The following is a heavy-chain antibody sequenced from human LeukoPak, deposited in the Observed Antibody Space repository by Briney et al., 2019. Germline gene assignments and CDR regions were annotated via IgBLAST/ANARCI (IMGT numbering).Heavy chain of an antibody. V-gene: IGHV3-30*02. CDR3: AKDRGELLLDYYYYMDV. Sequence: PGGSLRLSCAASGFTFSNCDIHWVRQAPGKGLEWVTFIRYDGSNKYYADSVKGRFTISRDNFKNTLYLQMNSLRAEDTAVYYCAKDRGELLLDYYYYMDVWGKGTTVTISS. CDR2: IRYDGSNK. D-gene: IGHD4-23*01. CDR1: GFTFSNCD. J-gene: IGHJ6*03.